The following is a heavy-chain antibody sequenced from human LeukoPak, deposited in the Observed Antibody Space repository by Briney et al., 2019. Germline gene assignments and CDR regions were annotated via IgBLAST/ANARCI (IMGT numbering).Heavy chain of an antibody. V-gene: IGHV1-69*06. CDR3: ARGELGEFYYFDY. D-gene: IGHD3-10*01. Sequence: SVKVSCKASGGTFSSYAISWVRQAPGQGLEWMGGIIPIFGTANYAQKFQGRVTITADKSTSTAYMELSCLRSEDTAVYYCARGELGEFYYFDYWGQGTLVTVSS. CDR1: GGTFSSYA. J-gene: IGHJ4*02. CDR2: IIPIFGTA.